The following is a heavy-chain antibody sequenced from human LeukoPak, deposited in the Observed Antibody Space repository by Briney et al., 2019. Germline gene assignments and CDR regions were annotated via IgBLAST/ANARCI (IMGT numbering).Heavy chain of an antibody. D-gene: IGHD3-9*01. CDR2: ISSSSSYI. CDR1: GFTFSSYS. J-gene: IGHJ4*02. V-gene: IGHV3-21*01. Sequence: GGSLRLSCAASGFTFSSYSMSWVRQAPGKGLEWVSSISSSSSYIYYADSVKGRFTISRDNAKNSLYLQMNSLRAEDTAVYYCARDIYDILTGSFDYWGQGTLVTVSS. CDR3: ARDIYDILTGSFDY.